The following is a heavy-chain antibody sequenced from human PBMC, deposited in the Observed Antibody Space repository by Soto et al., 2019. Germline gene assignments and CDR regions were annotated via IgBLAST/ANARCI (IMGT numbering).Heavy chain of an antibody. D-gene: IGHD2-21*01. J-gene: IGHJ6*03. CDR2: ISGSGGST. V-gene: IGHV3-23*01. CDR1: GFTFSSYA. CDR3: AKVAFLAYYYYMEV. Sequence: GGSLRLSCAASGFTFSSYAMSWVRQAPGKGLEWVSAISGSGGSTYYADSVKGRFTISRDNSKNTLYLQKNSLRAEDTAVYYCAKVAFLAYYYYMEVWGKGTTVTVSS.